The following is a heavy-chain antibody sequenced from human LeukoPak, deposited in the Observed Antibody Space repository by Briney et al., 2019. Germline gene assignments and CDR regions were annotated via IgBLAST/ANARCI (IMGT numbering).Heavy chain of an antibody. V-gene: IGHV3-43*02. D-gene: IGHD1-26*01. J-gene: IGHJ6*02. CDR1: GFTFDDYA. CDR3: AKPSGSYYYYYGMDV. Sequence: GGSLRLSCAASGFTFDDYAMHWVRQAPGKGPEWVSLISGDGGSTYYADSVKGRFTISRDNSKNSLYLQMNSLRTEDTALYYCAKPSGSYYYYYGMDVWGQGTTVTVSS. CDR2: ISGDGGST.